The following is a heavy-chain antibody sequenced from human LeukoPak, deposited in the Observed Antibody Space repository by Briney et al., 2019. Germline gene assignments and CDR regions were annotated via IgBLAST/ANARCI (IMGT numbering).Heavy chain of an antibody. D-gene: IGHD3-22*01. J-gene: IGHJ6*03. V-gene: IGHV4-59*01. Sequence: PSETLSLTCTVSGGSISGYYLTWIRQPPGKGLEWIGYIYSSGSTKYNPSLKSRVTISVDTSKNQFSLNLSSVTAADTAVYYCARVTYDSSGYYHTYHYYVDVWGDGTTVTVSS. CDR3: ARVTYDSSGYYHTYHYYVDV. CDR1: GGSISGYY. CDR2: IYSSGST.